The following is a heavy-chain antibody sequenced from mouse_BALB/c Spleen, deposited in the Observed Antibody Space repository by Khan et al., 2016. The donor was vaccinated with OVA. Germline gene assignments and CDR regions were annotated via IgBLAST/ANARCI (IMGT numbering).Heavy chain of an antibody. CDR1: GYTFTTYW. J-gene: IGHJ3*01. D-gene: IGHD2-1*01. CDR2: IDPSTGYT. V-gene: IGHV1-7*01. Sequence: VKLHESGAELAKPGASVEMSCKASGYTFTTYWMHWVKQRPGQGLEWIGYIDPSTGYTEYNQKFKDKATLTADKSSSTAYMQLSSLTSEDSAVYYCTRRGRYGIFTYWGQGTLVTVSA. CDR3: TRRGRYGIFTY.